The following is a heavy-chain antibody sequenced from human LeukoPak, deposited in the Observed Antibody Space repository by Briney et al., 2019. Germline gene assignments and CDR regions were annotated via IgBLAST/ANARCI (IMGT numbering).Heavy chain of an antibody. Sequence: VASVKVSCKASGYTFTTYYIHWVRQAPGRGLEWMGRINPNSGVTNYAQKFQGKVTMTSDTSISTAYMELSSLRAEDTAVYYCARDSGSPQDAFDIWGQGTMVTVSS. CDR2: INPNSGVT. J-gene: IGHJ3*02. CDR3: ARDSGSPQDAFDI. D-gene: IGHD6-13*01. CDR1: GYTFTTYY. V-gene: IGHV1-2*06.